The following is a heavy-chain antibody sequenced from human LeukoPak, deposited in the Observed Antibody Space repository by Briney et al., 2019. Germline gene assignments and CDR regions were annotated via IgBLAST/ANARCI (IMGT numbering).Heavy chain of an antibody. Sequence: PSGTLSLTCAVSGGSISGSNWWSWVRQSPGKGLEWIGEIYHSGSTNYNPSLKSRITISVDRSKNQFSLKLSSVTAADTAVYYCARDLGVAGTSDYWGQGTLVTVFS. CDR2: IYHSGST. CDR1: GGSISGSNW. J-gene: IGHJ4*02. V-gene: IGHV4-4*02. CDR3: ARDLGVAGTSDY. D-gene: IGHD6-19*01.